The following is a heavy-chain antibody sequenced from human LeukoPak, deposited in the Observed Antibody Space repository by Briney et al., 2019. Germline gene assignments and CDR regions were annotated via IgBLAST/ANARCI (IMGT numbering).Heavy chain of an antibody. CDR1: GFTFDDYA. CDR3: ARGSVQLWLRDTYYYMDV. V-gene: IGHV3-20*04. J-gene: IGHJ6*03. D-gene: IGHD5-18*01. Sequence: PGESLRLSCAASGFTFDDYAMNWVRQVPGRGLEWFSGINWNGRITEYADSVKDRFTISRQDTKNSLYLYMNNLGGEDTALYFCARGSVQLWLRDTYYYMDVWGKGTTVTVSS. CDR2: INWNGRIT.